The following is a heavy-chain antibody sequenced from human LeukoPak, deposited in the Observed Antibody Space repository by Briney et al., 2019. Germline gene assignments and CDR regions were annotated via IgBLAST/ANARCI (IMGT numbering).Heavy chain of an antibody. D-gene: IGHD1-1*01. CDR1: GGSISSGSYY. CDR2: IYTSGST. J-gene: IGHJ3*02. V-gene: IGHV4-61*02. CDR3: ARGAAVQLERRFNDAFDI. Sequence: SETLSLTCTVSGGSISSGSYYWSWIRQPAGKGLEWIGRIYTSGSTNYNPSLKSRVTISVDTSKNQFSLKLSSVTAADTAVYYCARGAAVQLERRFNDAFDIWGQGTMVTVSS.